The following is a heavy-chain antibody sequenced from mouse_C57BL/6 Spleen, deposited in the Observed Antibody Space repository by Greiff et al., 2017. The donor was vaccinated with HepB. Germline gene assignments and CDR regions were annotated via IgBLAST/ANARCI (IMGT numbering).Heavy chain of an antibody. J-gene: IGHJ4*01. Sequence: VHLVESGPGLVAPPQSLSITCTIPGISLTSDGVDWVRQPQGKGLEWLGVIWGGGSTNYNSALMSRLSISKDNSKSQVFLKMNSLQTEDTAMYYCAKHGDYWCEGTSVTISS. CDR3: AKHGDY. CDR2: IWGGGST. CDR1: GISLTSDG. V-gene: IGHV2-9*01.